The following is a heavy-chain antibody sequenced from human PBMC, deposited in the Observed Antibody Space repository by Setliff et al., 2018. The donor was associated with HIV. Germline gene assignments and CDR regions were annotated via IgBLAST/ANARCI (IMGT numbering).Heavy chain of an antibody. CDR1: GYTFTSDY. V-gene: IGHV1-46*01. J-gene: IGHJ6*03. CDR3: AGTAGWELPPRLYYYYYYMDV. D-gene: IGHD1-26*01. Sequence: VKVSCKASGYTFTSDYIHWVRQAPGQGLEWMGIINPAGNPTSYAQKFQGRVTMTRDTSTSTVYMELSSLRSEDTAVYYCAGTAGWELPPRLYYYYYYMDVWGKGTTVTVSS. CDR2: INPAGNPT.